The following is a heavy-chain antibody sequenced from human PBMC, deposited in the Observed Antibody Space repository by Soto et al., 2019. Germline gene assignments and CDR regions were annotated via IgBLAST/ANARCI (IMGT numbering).Heavy chain of an antibody. CDR1: GFTFRSFG. V-gene: IGHV3-33*01. D-gene: IGHD4-4*01. CDR3: AREGPYSNYVYHTPHYRMDV. CDR2: IWYDGSNK. J-gene: IGHJ6*02. Sequence: GRVVRVSRAASGFTFRSFGGHWVLQATGQGLEWVAVIWYDGSNKYYADSVKGRFTLSRENSKNTLYLQTNRLRAEDTAVYYCAREGPYSNYVYHTPHYRMDVWRQGTTDTVSS.